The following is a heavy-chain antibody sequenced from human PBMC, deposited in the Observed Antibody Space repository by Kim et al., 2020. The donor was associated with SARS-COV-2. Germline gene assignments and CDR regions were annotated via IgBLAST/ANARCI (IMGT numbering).Heavy chain of an antibody. CDR1: GGSISSSSYY. CDR3: ARAPNYDFWSGYYSVYYGMDV. J-gene: IGHJ6*02. V-gene: IGHV4-39*01. Sequence: SETLSLTCTVSGGSISSSSYYWGWIRQPPGKGLEWIGSIYYSGSTYYNPSLKSRVTISVDTSKNQFSLKLSSVTAADTAVYYCARAPNYDFWSGYYSVYYGMDVWGQGTTVTVSS. D-gene: IGHD3-3*01. CDR2: IYYSGST.